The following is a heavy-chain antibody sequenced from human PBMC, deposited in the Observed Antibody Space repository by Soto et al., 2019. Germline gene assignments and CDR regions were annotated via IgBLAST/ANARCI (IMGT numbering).Heavy chain of an antibody. D-gene: IGHD3-10*01. J-gene: IGHJ4*02. Sequence: QVQLVESGGGVVQPGRSLRLSCAASGFTFSSHGMHWVRQAPGKGLEWVAVIWYDGSNKYYADSVKGRFTISRDNSKNTLYLQMNSLRAEDTAVYYCARVASGFSHIEYWGQGTLVTVSS. CDR2: IWYDGSNK. CDR1: GFTFSSHG. V-gene: IGHV3-33*01. CDR3: ARVASGFSHIEY.